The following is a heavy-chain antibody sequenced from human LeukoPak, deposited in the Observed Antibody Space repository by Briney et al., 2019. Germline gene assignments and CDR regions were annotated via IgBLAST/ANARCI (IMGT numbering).Heavy chain of an antibody. CDR3: ARTGQQGIAARLLYYYYYMDV. V-gene: IGHV1-8*01. J-gene: IGHJ6*03. Sequence: ASVKVSCKASGYTFTSYDINWVRQATGQGLEWMGWMNPNSGNTGYAQKFQGRVTMTRNTSISTAYMELSSLRSADTAVYYCARTGQQGIAARLLYYYYYMDVWGKGTTVTVSS. CDR2: MNPNSGNT. CDR1: GYTFTSYD. D-gene: IGHD6-6*01.